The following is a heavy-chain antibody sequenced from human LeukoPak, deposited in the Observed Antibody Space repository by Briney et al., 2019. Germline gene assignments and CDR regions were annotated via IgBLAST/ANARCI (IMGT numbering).Heavy chain of an antibody. J-gene: IGHJ4*02. D-gene: IGHD2-2*01. Sequence: GGSLRLSCAASGFTFSSYWMSWVRQAPGKGLEWVANIKQDGGEKYYVDSVKGRFTISRDNAKNSLYLQMNSLRAEDTAVYYCARSAPIVVVPAAVDFDYWGQGTLVTVSS. V-gene: IGHV3-7*01. CDR1: GFTFSSYW. CDR2: IKQDGGEK. CDR3: ARSAPIVVVPAAVDFDY.